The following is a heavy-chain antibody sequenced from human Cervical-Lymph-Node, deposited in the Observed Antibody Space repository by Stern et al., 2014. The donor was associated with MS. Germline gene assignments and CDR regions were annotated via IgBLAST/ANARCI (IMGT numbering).Heavy chain of an antibody. CDR3: AKERGDSFDFAT. V-gene: IGHV1-69*01. CDR1: GGTFSTHV. J-gene: IGHJ4*02. D-gene: IGHD2-21*02. Sequence: VQLVEPGAEVKKPGSSVRVSCKASGGTFSTHVISWIRQAPGQGPEWMGGISPMFGRARYAHKFQGRLKITADESTTTAHMEFSSLTSEDVAVYYCAKERGDSFDFATWGQGTLVTVSS. CDR2: ISPMFGRA.